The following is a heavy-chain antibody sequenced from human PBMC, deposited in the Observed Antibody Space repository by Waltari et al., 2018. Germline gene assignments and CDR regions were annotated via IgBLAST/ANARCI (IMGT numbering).Heavy chain of an antibody. CDR3: ARDESYYDFWSGYSSRYFDY. V-gene: IGHV4-38-2*02. J-gene: IGHJ4*02. D-gene: IGHD3-3*01. Sequence: QVQLQESGPGLVKPSATLSLTCTVSGYSISRGYYWGWLRPPPGQGLEWIGSIYHSGSTYYNPSLKSRVTISVDTSKNQFSLKLSSVTAADTAVYYCARDESYYDFWSGYSSRYFDYWGQGTLVTVSS. CDR1: GYSISRGYY. CDR2: IYHSGST.